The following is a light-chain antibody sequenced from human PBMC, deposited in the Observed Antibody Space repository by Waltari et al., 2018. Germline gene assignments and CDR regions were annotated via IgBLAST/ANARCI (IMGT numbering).Light chain of an antibody. CDR1: QSISSW. Sequence: DIQMTQSPSTVSASVGDRVTIPFRASQSISSWLAWYQHKPGKAPKLLIYDASSLESGVPSRFSGSGSGTEFTLTISSLQPDDFAAYYCQQYNTYPWTFGQGP. V-gene: IGKV1-5*01. CDR2: DAS. CDR3: QQYNTYPWT. J-gene: IGKJ1*01.